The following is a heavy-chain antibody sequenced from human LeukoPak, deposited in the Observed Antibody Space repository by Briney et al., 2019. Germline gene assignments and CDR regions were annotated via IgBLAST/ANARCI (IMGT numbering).Heavy chain of an antibody. Sequence: PSETPSLTCTVSGGSISSSSYYWGWIRQPPGKGLEWIGYIYYSGSTNYNPSLKSRVTISVDTSKNQFSLKLSSVTAADTAVYYCARQADYYYGMDVWGQGTTVTVSS. J-gene: IGHJ6*02. CDR2: IYYSGST. CDR3: ARQADYYYGMDV. V-gene: IGHV4-61*05. CDR1: GGSISSSSYY.